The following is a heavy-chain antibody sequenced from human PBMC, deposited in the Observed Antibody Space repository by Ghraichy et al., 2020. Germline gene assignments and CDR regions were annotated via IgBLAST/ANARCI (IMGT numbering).Heavy chain of an antibody. CDR3: ARGAHYYYYGMDV. J-gene: IGHJ6*02. Sequence: GGSLRLSCAASGFTVSSNYMSWVRQAPGKGLEWVSVIYSGGSTNYSDSVKGGFTISRDNSKNKLYLQMNSLIAEDTAGYYCARGAHYYYYGMDVWGQGNTVTVSS. CDR2: IYSGGST. V-gene: IGHV3-53*01. CDR1: GFTVSSNY.